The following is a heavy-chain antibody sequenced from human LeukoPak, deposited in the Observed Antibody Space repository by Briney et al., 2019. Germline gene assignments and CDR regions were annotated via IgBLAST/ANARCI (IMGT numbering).Heavy chain of an antibody. CDR1: GGSVSSGDYY. CDR2: IYYSGYT. D-gene: IGHD3-10*01. CDR3: VREDYFGVGAFDI. J-gene: IGHJ3*02. Sequence: SETLSLTCTVSGGSVSSGDYYWTWIRQPPGKGLEWIGNIYYSGYTNHNPSLKSRVTISVDTSKNQFSLKLSSVTAADSAVYYCVREDYFGVGAFDIWGQGTMVTVSS. V-gene: IGHV4-61*08.